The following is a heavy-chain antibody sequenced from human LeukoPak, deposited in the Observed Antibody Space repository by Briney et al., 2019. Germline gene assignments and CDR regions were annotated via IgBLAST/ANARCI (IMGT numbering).Heavy chain of an antibody. CDR3: ARDLYSSSWSSCGMDV. V-gene: IGHV3-53*01. D-gene: IGHD6-13*01. CDR1: GFTISSNY. CDR2: IYSGGST. J-gene: IGHJ6*02. Sequence: GGSLRLSCAASGFTISSNYMSWVRQAPGKGLEWVSVIYSGGSTYYADSVKGRFTISRENSKNTLYLQMNSLRAEDTAVYYCARDLYSSSWSSCGMDVWGQGTTVTVSS.